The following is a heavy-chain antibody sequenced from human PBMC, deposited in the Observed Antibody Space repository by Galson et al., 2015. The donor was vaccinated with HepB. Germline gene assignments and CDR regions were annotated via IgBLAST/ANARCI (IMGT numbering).Heavy chain of an antibody. CDR1: GFTFSSYA. Sequence: SLRLSCAASGFTFSSYAMHWVRQAPGKGLEWVAVISYDGSNKYYADSVKGRFTISRDNSKNTLYLQMNSLRAEDTAVYYCAREYSSGPRLGGYGMDVWGQGTTVTVSS. D-gene: IGHD6-19*01. CDR3: AREYSSGPRLGGYGMDV. V-gene: IGHV3-30-3*01. CDR2: ISYDGSNK. J-gene: IGHJ6*02.